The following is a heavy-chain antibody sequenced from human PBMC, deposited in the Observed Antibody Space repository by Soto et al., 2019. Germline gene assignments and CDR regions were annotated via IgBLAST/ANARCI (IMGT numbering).Heavy chain of an antibody. CDR3: ARVPSNWYIDL. J-gene: IGHJ2*01. CDR2: IYYSGST. CDR1: GGSVSSSTYY. Sequence: NPSETLSLTCTVSGGSVSSSTYYWSWIRQPPGKGLEWIGYIYYSGSTNYNPSLKSRVTTSVDTSKNQFSLKLSSVTAADTAVYYCARVPSNWYIDLWGRGTLVTVSS. V-gene: IGHV4-61*01.